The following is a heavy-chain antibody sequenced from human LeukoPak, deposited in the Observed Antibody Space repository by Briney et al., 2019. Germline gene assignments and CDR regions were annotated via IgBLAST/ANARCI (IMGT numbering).Heavy chain of an antibody. CDR2: INNDGSST. J-gene: IGHJ4*02. CDR1: GFTFSSYW. Sequence: GGSLRLSCASSGFTFSSYWMHWVRQAPGKGLVWVSRINNDGSSTSYADSVKGRFTISRDNAKNTLYLQMNSLRAEDTAVYYCAKESSIAAAGTHPDYWGQGTLVTVSS. D-gene: IGHD6-13*01. CDR3: AKESSIAAAGTHPDY. V-gene: IGHV3-74*01.